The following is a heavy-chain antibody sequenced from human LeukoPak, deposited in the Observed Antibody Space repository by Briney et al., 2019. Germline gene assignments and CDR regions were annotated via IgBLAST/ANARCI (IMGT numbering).Heavy chain of an antibody. J-gene: IGHJ6*02. V-gene: IGHV1-2*04. CDR3: ARDRSGVVVRRGYYYGMDV. Sequence: ASVKVSCKASGYTFTGYYMHWVRQAPGQGLEWMGWINPNSGGTNYAQKFQGWVTMTRDTSISTAYMELSRLRSDDTAVYYCARDRSGVVVRRGYYYGMDVWGQGTTVTVSS. CDR2: INPNSGGT. CDR1: GYTFTGYY. D-gene: IGHD2-2*01.